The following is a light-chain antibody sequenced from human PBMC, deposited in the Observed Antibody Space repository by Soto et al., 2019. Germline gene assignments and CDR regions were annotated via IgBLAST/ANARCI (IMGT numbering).Light chain of an antibody. CDR3: SSYSTSSPLVV. J-gene: IGLJ2*01. CDR1: SSYVGGYNY. CDR2: DVN. Sequence: QSALTQPASVSGSPGQSITISCIGTSSYVGGYNYVSWYQQSPGTVPKLMIYDVNNRPSGVSNRFSGSKSGNTASLTISGLQAEDEADYYCSSYSTSSPLVVFGGGTKLTVL. V-gene: IGLV2-14*01.